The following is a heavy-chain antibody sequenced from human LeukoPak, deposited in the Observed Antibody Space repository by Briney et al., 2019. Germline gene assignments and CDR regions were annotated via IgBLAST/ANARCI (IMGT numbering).Heavy chain of an antibody. CDR2: IYYSGST. Sequence: SETLSLTCTVSGGSISSSSYYWGWIRQPPGKGLEWIGSIYYSGSTYYNPSLKSRVTISVDTSKNQFSLKLSSVTAADTAVYYCARDVSMIVADKGAFDIWGQGTMVTVSS. CDR3: ARDVSMIVADKGAFDI. J-gene: IGHJ3*02. D-gene: IGHD3-22*01. V-gene: IGHV4-39*07. CDR1: GGSISSSSYY.